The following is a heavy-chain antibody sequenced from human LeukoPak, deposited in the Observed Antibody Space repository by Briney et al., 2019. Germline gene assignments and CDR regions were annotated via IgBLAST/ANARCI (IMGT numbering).Heavy chain of an antibody. D-gene: IGHD3-10*01. J-gene: IGHJ4*02. CDR2: IYYSGST. CDR1: GGSFSGYY. CDR3: IAGFGHYYFDY. V-gene: IGHV4-34*03. Sequence: ASETLSLTCAVYGGSFSGYYWSWIRQPPGKGLEWIGYIYYSGSTYYNPSLKSRVTISVDTSKNQFSLKLSSVTAADTAVYYCIAGFGHYYFDYWGQGTLVTVSS.